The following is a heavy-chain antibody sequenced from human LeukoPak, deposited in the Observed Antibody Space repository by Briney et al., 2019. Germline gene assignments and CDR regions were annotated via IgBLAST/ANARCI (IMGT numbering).Heavy chain of an antibody. J-gene: IGHJ4*02. D-gene: IGHD1-7*01. CDR2: IYTSGST. CDR1: GGSISSGSYY. CDR3: ARTDGTIGGYFDY. V-gene: IGHV4-61*02. Sequence: SETLSLTCTVSGGSISSGSYYWSWIRQPAGKGLEWIGRIYTSGSTNYNPSLKSRVTISVDASKNQFSLKLSSVTAADTAVYYCARTDGTIGGYFDYWGQGTLVTVSS.